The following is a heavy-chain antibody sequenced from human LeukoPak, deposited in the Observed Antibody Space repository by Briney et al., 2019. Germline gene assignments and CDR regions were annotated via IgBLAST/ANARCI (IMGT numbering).Heavy chain of an antibody. D-gene: IGHD3-3*01. CDR2: INSDGSST. V-gene: IGHV3-74*01. CDR3: ARGSGDFWSGYYPPRDAFDI. Sequence: GGSLRLSCAASGFTFSSYWMHWVRQAPGKGLVWVSRINSDGSSTSYADSVKGRFTTSRDNAKNTLYLQMNSLRAEDTAVYYCARGSGDFWSGYYPPRDAFDIWGQGTMVTVSS. J-gene: IGHJ3*02. CDR1: GFTFSSYW.